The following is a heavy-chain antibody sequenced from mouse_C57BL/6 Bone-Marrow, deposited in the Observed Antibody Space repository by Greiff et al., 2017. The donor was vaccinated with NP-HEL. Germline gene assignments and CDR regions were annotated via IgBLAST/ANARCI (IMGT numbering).Heavy chain of an antibody. J-gene: IGHJ4*01. V-gene: IGHV5-6*01. Sequence: EVKLMESGGDLVKPGGSLKLSCAASGFTFSSYGMSWVRQTPDKRLEWVATISSGGSYTYYPDSVKGRFTISRDNAKNTLYLQMSSLKSEDTAMYYCASVYYYGSSFYAMDYWGQGTSVTVSS. CDR1: GFTFSSYG. CDR2: ISSGGSYT. D-gene: IGHD1-1*01. CDR3: ASVYYYGSSFYAMDY.